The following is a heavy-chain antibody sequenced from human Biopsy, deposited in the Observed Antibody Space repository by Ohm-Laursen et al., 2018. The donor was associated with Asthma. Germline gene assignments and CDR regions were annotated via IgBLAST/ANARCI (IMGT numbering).Heavy chain of an antibody. J-gene: IGHJ5*02. CDR2: INAGNGNT. V-gene: IGHV1-3*01. CDR3: ARVQKSPGDRWFDP. Sequence: GASVKVSCKASGYTFISYAIHWVRQAPGQRLEWMGWINAGNGNTKYSQKFQGRVTMTRDTSISTAYMELSRLTSDDTAVYYCARVQKSPGDRWFDPWGQGTLVTVSS. CDR1: GYTFISYA. D-gene: IGHD7-27*01.